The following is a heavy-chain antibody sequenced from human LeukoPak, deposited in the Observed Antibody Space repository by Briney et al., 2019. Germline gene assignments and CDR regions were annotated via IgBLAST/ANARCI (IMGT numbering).Heavy chain of an antibody. CDR3: AKDLISESYSYGYQRITRGREAFDI. CDR1: GYTFTSYD. D-gene: IGHD5-18*01. V-gene: IGHV1-8*02. J-gene: IGHJ3*02. Sequence: ASVKVSCKASGYTFTSYDINWVRQATGQGLEWMGRMNPNSGDTGFAQKFQGRVTMTRDMSTSTVYMELSSLRSEDTAVYYCAKDLISESYSYGYQRITRGREAFDIWGQGTMVTVSS. CDR2: MNPNSGDT.